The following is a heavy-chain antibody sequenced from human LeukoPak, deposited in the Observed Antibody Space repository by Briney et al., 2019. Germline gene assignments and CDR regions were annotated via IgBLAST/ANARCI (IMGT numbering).Heavy chain of an antibody. V-gene: IGHV4-39*01. D-gene: IGHD3/OR15-3a*01. CDR1: GVSISSSYSY. CDR2: IYYTGNT. CDR3: ARQTGSGLFILP. J-gene: IGHJ4*02. Sequence: SETLSLTCTVSGVSISSSYSYWGWIRQPPGMGLEWIGSIYYTGNTYYNASLKSQVSISIDTTKNQFSLKLTSVTAADTAVYYCARQTGSGLFILPGGQGTLVTVSS.